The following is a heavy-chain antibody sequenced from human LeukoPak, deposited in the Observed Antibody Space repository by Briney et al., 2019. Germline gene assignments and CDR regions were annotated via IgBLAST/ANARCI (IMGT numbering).Heavy chain of an antibody. CDR1: DYSVSSGYGYY. CDR2: IYHSGIT. J-gene: IGHJ4*02. CDR3: ATLVSTRYYFDY. Sequence: SETLSLTCTVSDYSVSSGYGYYWGWIRQPPGKGLEWIGNIYHSGITYYNHFNSSLKSRVTISIDTSKNQFSLRLTSVTAADTAIYFCATLVSTRYYFDYWGQGTLVTVSS. D-gene: IGHD5/OR15-5a*01. V-gene: IGHV4-38-2*02.